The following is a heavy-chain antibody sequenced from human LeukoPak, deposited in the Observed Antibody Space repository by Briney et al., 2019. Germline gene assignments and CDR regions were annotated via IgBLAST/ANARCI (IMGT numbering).Heavy chain of an antibody. J-gene: IGHJ4*02. CDR1: GFTFDDYA. Sequence: GGSLRLSCAASGFTFDDYAMHWVRQAPGKGLEWVSGISWNSGSIGYADSVKGRFTISRDNSKNTLYLQMNSLRAEDTAVYYCAKDGYSYGPQFDYWGQGTLVTVSS. CDR3: AKDGYSYGPQFDY. V-gene: IGHV3-9*01. D-gene: IGHD5-18*01. CDR2: ISWNSGSI.